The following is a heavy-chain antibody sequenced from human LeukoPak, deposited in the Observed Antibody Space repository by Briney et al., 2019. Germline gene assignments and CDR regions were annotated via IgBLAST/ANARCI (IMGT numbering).Heavy chain of an antibody. V-gene: IGHV5-10-1*01. Sequence: GESLRISCKGSGYSFTSYWVSWVRQMPGKGLEWMGRIDPSDSYTNYSPSFQGHVTISADKSISTAYLQWSSLKASDTAMYYCARQSNDYGDLNDYWYFDLWGRGTLVTVSS. J-gene: IGHJ2*01. CDR2: IDPSDSYT. D-gene: IGHD4-17*01. CDR1: GYSFTSYW. CDR3: ARQSNDYGDLNDYWYFDL.